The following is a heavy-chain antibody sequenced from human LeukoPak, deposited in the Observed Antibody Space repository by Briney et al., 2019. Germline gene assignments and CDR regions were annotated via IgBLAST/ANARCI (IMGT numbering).Heavy chain of an antibody. D-gene: IGHD4-17*01. CDR2: IYHSGST. CDR3: ARGLYGDYSVWRYFDL. J-gene: IGHJ2*01. Sequence: SETLSLTCAVSGGSISSSNWWSWVRQPPGKGLEWIGEIYHSGSTNYNPSLKSRVSISVDKSKNQFSLKLSSVTAADTAVYYCARGLYGDYSVWRYFDLWGRGTLVTVSS. V-gene: IGHV4-4*02. CDR1: GGSISSSNW.